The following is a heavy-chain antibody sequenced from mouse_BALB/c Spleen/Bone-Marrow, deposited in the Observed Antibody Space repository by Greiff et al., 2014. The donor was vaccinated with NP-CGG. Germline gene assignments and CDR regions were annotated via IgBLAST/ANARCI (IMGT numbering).Heavy chain of an antibody. CDR1: GFTFSNYW. CDR3: TRTGYFDN. D-gene: IGHD4-1*01. J-gene: IGHJ2*01. CDR2: IRLKSNNYAT. Sequence: EVNLVESGGGLVQPGGSMKLSCVASGFTFSNYWMNWVAEIRLKSNNYATHYAESVKGRFTISRDDSKSSVYLQTNNLRAEDTGIYYCTRTGYFDNWGQGITLTVSS. V-gene: IGHV6-6*02.